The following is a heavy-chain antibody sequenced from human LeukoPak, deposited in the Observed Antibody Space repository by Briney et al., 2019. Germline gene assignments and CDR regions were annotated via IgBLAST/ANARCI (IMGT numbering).Heavy chain of an antibody. CDR2: ITSSSSTI. V-gene: IGHV3-48*02. Sequence: GGSLRLSCAASGFTFSSYNMNWVRQAPGKGLESVSYITSSSSTIYYADSVKGRFTISRDNAKNSLYLQMNSLRDEDTAVYYCAREYSSSSGSVSDYWGQGTLVTVSS. J-gene: IGHJ4*02. D-gene: IGHD6-6*01. CDR1: GFTFSSYN. CDR3: AREYSSSSGSVSDY.